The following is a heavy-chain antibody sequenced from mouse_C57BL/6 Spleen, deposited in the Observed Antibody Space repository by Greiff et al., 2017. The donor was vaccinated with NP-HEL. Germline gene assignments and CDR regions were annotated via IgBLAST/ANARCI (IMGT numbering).Heavy chain of an antibody. Sequence: VQLQQSGPELVKPGASVKISCKASGYTFTDSYMNWVKQSHGKSLEWIGDINPNNGGTSYNQKFKGKATLTVDKSSSTAYMEIRSLTSEDSAVYYCARGGYGNYVFDYWGQGTTLTVSS. D-gene: IGHD2-10*02. J-gene: IGHJ2*01. CDR3: ARGGYGNYVFDY. CDR2: INPNNGGT. V-gene: IGHV1-26*01. CDR1: GYTFTDSY.